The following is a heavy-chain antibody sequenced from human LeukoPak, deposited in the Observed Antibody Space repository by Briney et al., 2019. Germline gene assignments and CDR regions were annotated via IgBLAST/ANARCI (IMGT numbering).Heavy chain of an antibody. CDR2: INPDDKST. CDR3: AKSRKGYYDSSGYRANDAFDI. Sequence: PGGSLRLSCAASGFTFRKYWLHWVRQPPGRGLVWLARINPDDKSTSYADSVKGRFTISRDNSKNTLYLQMNSPRAEDTAVYYCAKSRKGYYDSSGYRANDAFDIWGQGTMVTVSS. D-gene: IGHD3-22*01. CDR1: GFTFRKYW. V-gene: IGHV3-74*01. J-gene: IGHJ3*02.